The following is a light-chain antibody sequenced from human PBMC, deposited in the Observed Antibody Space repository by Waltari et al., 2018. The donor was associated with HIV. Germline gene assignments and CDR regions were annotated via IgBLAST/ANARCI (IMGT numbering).Light chain of an antibody. J-gene: IGLJ2*01. CDR2: GNN. V-gene: IGLV1-40*01. CDR3: QSYDSSLTTTV. CDR1: KSNIGAGYE. Sequence: QSVLTQPPSVSGDPGQRVTISCTGSKSNIGAGYEVHWYQQVPGTAPKLLIYGNNNRASGVPDRFSGCKSGTSASLAICGLQAEDEAEYHCQSYDSSLTTTVFGGGTKLTVL.